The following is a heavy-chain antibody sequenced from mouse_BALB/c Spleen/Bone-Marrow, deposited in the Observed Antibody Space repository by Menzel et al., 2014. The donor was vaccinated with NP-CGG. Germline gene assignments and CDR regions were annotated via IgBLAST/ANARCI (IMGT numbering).Heavy chain of an antibody. CDR2: IDPASGNT. J-gene: IGHJ3*01. CDR3: AAYYYVSSYGFAY. V-gene: IGHV14-3*02. Sequence: VQLQQSGAELVKPGASVKLSCTASGFNIKDTYMHWVKQRHEQGLEWIGRIDPASGNTKFDPKFQGKATIASDTSSNTAYLQLSSLTSEDTAVYYCAAYYYVSSYGFAYWGQGTLVTVSA. D-gene: IGHD1-1*01. CDR1: GFNIKDTY.